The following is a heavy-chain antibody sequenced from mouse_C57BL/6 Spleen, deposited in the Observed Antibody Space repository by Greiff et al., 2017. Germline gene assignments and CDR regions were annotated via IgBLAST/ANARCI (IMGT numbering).Heavy chain of an antibody. CDR1: GYSFTDYN. J-gene: IGHJ4*01. V-gene: IGHV1-39*01. Sequence: VQLKESGPELVKPGASVKISCKASGYSFTDYNMNWVKQSNGKSLEWIGVINPNYGTTSYNQKFKGKATLTVDQSSSTAYMPLNSLTSEDSAVYYCTRGDPIYYSITGAIDYWGQGTSVTVSS. CDR3: TRGDPIYYSITGAIDY. D-gene: IGHD2-5*01. CDR2: INPNYGTT.